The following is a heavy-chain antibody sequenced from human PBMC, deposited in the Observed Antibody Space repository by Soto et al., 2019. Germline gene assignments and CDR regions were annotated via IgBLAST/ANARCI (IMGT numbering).Heavy chain of an antibody. CDR1: GFTFDTYG. D-gene: IGHD3-10*01. CDR2: ISSTGDIT. CDR3: AKYYYSSGSNYFDH. Sequence: EVQLLESGGGLVQPGGSLRLSCAASGFTFDTYGMAWVRQAPGKGLEWVSTISSTGDITSYADSVKGRFIVSRDNSKNTLYVQMNSLRAEDTAVYYCAKYYYSSGSNYFDHWGQGTLVTVSS. J-gene: IGHJ4*02. V-gene: IGHV3-23*01.